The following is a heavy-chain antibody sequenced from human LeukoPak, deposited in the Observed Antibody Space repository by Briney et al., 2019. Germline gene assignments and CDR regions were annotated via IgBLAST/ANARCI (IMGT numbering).Heavy chain of an antibody. CDR3: ARQGEYYYYYMDV. D-gene: IGHD3-16*01. J-gene: IGHJ6*03. CDR1: GFTFDDYT. CDR2: ISWDGGST. Sequence: GGSLRLSCAASGFTFDDYTMHWVRQAPGKGLEWVSLISWDGGSTYYADSVKGRFTISRDNSKNSLYLQMNSLRTEDTALYYCARQGEYYYYYMDVWGKGTTVTISS. V-gene: IGHV3-43*01.